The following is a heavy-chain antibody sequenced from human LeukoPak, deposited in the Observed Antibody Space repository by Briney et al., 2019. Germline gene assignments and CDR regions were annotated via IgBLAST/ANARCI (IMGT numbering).Heavy chain of an antibody. Sequence: GWPLRLSCAASGFTFSSYGMGWVRQAPGKGLEWVSAISGSGDSTYYADSVKGRFTISRDNSKNTVYLQMNSLRAEDTAVYYCAKVLRWTNFDYWGQGTLVTVSS. CDR3: AKVLRWTNFDY. CDR1: GFTFSSYG. CDR2: ISGSGDST. J-gene: IGHJ4*02. D-gene: IGHD4-23*01. V-gene: IGHV3-23*01.